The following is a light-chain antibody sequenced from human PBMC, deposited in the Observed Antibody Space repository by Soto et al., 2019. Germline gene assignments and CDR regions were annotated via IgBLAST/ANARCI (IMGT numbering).Light chain of an antibody. V-gene: IGLV2-14*01. CDR1: GSDIGGYNY. Sequence: QSALTQPACVSGSPGQSITISCTGTGSDIGGYNYVSWYQQHPGKAPKVMIYEVSNRPSGVSNRFSASKSGNTASLTISGLQAEDEADYYCTSYTSSSSVVFGGGTKLTVI. CDR3: TSYTSSSSVV. CDR2: EVS. J-gene: IGLJ2*01.